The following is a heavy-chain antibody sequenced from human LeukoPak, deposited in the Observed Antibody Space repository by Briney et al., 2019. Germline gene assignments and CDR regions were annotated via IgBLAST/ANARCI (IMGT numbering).Heavy chain of an antibody. V-gene: IGHV3-15*01. CDR2: SKSKGDGGTT. CDR3: TTVTMVREIN. D-gene: IGHD3-10*01. J-gene: IGHJ4*02. Sequence: KTGGSLRLSCGASGFTFSYAYMNWVRQAPGKGPEWVGSSKSKGDGGTTDYAAPVKGRFTISRDDSKNMLYLQMNSLTTEDTAVYYCTTVTMVREINWGQGTLVTVSS. CDR1: GFTFSYAY.